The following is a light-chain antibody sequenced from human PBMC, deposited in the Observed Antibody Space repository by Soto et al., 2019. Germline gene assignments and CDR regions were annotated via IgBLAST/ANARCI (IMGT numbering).Light chain of an antibody. Sequence: EIVLTQSPGTLSLSPGERATLSCRASQSVSSSFLAWYQQKPGQAPRLLIYGTSSRATGIPARFSGSGSVTDFTRTISRLEPEDFAVFYCQQYGASPWTFGQGTKVESK. V-gene: IGKV3-20*01. CDR3: QQYGASPWT. CDR1: QSVSSSF. J-gene: IGKJ1*01. CDR2: GTS.